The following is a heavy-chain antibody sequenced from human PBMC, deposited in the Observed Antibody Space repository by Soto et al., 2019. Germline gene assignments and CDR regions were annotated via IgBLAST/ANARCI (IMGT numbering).Heavy chain of an antibody. Sequence: LESGGGLVQPGGSLRLSCAASGFTFNAYAMTWVRQAPGKGLEWVSAIGGSGGNRYYAGSVRGRFTISRDNSKDTVDLQMNSLRVDDTAVYYCARVASDYINSVDHWGQGILVSVSS. D-gene: IGHD4-4*01. V-gene: IGHV3-23*01. CDR1: GFTFNAYA. J-gene: IGHJ4*02. CDR2: IGGSGGNR. CDR3: ARVASDYINSVDH.